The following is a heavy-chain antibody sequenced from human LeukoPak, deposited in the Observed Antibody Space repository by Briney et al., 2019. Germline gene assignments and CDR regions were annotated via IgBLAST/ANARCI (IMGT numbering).Heavy chain of an antibody. V-gene: IGHV3-7*04. CDR1: GFPFTNYW. J-gene: IGHJ6*02. CDR3: AWGMDV. Sequence: GGSLRLSCATSGFPFTNYWMTWVRQAPGKGLEWVANIKQDGSVKYYVDSVKGRFTISRDNAKNSLYLQMISLRAEDTAIYYCAWGMDVWGQGTTVIVSS. CDR2: IKQDGSVK.